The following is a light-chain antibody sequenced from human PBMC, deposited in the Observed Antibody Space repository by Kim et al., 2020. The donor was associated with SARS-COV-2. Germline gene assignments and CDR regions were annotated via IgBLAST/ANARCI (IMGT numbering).Light chain of an antibody. CDR2: EDN. CDR1: RGSIASNY. CDR3: QSFDTRSQV. J-gene: IGLJ2*01. V-gene: IGLV6-57*03. Sequence: GKTVTISCTRSRGSIASNYVQWYQQRPGSAPTTVIYEDNQRPSGVPGRFSGSIDSSSNSASLTISGLKTEDEADYYCQSFDTRSQVFGGGTQLTVL.